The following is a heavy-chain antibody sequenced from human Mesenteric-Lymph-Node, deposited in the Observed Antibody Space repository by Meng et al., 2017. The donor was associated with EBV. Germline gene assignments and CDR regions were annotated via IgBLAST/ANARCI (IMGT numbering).Heavy chain of an antibody. D-gene: IGHD6-19*01. CDR1: GGTFNSNA. Sequence: QVQLVQSGAELTKPGSSVKVSCKASGGTFNSNAISWVRQAPGQGLDYMGGIIPIFGTANYAQKFQGRVTITADRSTSTAYLELSSLRSEDTAVYYCASSTSGWYGSPDYWGQGTLVTVSS. V-gene: IGHV1-69*06. J-gene: IGHJ4*02. CDR2: IIPIFGTA. CDR3: ASSTSGWYGSPDY.